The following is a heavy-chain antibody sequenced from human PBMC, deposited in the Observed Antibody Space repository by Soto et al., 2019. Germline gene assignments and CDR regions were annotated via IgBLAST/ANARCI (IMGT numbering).Heavy chain of an antibody. J-gene: IGHJ6*02. CDR2: IDPSGGST. Sequence: GASVKVSCKACGYMFTSYYMHWVRQGAGQGLDWMGVIDPSGGSTSYAQSFQGRVTLTRDASTSTVYMELSSLRSDDTALYYCARDRGRAEAGEYFYYGMDVWGQVSTFSVSS. D-gene: IGHD6-13*01. V-gene: IGHV1-46*01. CDR1: GYMFTSYY. CDR3: ARDRGRAEAGEYFYYGMDV.